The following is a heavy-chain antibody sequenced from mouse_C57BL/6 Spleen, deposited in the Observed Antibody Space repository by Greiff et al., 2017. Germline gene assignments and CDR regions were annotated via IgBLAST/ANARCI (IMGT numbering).Heavy chain of an antibody. CDR2: INPNYGTT. CDR3: ARGGYSNYAGFGY. Sequence: EVQLQQSGAELVKPGASVKISCKASGYSFTDYNMNWVKQSTGKSLEWIGVINPNYGTTSYNQKFKGKATLTVDQSSSTAYMQLNSLTSEDSAVYYWARGGYSNYAGFGYWGQGTLVTVSA. CDR1: GYSFTDYN. V-gene: IGHV1-39*01. J-gene: IGHJ3*01. D-gene: IGHD2-5*01.